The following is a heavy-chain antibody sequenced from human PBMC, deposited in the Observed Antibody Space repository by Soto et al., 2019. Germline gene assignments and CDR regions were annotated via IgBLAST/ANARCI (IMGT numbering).Heavy chain of an antibody. CDR2: ISYDGSNK. CDR3: ARFYYDSSGYLPSPYYYYYGMDV. D-gene: IGHD3-22*01. V-gene: IGHV3-30-3*01. J-gene: IGHJ6*02. CDR1: GFTFSSYA. Sequence: GGSLRLSCAASGFTFSSYAMHWVRQAPGKGLEWVAVISYDGSNKYYADSVKGRFTISRDNSKNTLYLQMNSLRAEDTAVYYCARFYYDSSGYLPSPYYYYYGMDVWGHGTPVTVSS.